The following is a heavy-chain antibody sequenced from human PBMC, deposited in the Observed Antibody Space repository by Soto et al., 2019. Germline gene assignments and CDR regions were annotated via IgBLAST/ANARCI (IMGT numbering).Heavy chain of an antibody. V-gene: IGHV3-49*03. Sequence: GGSLRLSCTASGFTVGDYAMSWFRQAPGKGLEWVGFIRSKAYGGTTEYAASVKGRFTISRDDSKSIAYLQMNSLKTEDTAVYYCTREQWLGQFDYWGQGTLVTV. CDR2: IRSKAYGGTT. J-gene: IGHJ4*02. D-gene: IGHD6-19*01. CDR1: GFTVGDYA. CDR3: TREQWLGQFDY.